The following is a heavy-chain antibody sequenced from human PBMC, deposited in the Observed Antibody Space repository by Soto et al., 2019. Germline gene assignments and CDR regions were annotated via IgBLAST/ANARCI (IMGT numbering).Heavy chain of an antibody. CDR1: GFSFSSYA. V-gene: IGHV3-23*01. J-gene: IGHJ5*02. Sequence: EVQLLESGGGLVQPGGSLRLSCAASGFSFSSYAMSWVRQAPGKGLEWVSVISGSGGTDYADSVKSRFTISRDNSKSTLYLRMNNLRADDTAVYYCAKGASYGSRSYPLDPWGQGTLVTVSS. D-gene: IGHD3-10*01. CDR3: AKGASYGSRSYPLDP. CDR2: ISGSGGT.